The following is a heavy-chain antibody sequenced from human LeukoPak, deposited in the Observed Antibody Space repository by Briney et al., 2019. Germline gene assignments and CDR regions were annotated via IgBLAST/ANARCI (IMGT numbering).Heavy chain of an antibody. CDR3: TRSPSLGGSYWGFDY. J-gene: IGHJ4*02. CDR1: GFTFSSYG. Sequence: GGSRRLSCTASGFTFSSYGMHGVRQAPGKGLEWVAVIWYDGRNKYYADSVKGRFTISRDNSKNTLYLQMNSLRAEDTAVYYCTRSPSLGGSYWGFDYWGQGAPVTVSS. D-gene: IGHD1-26*01. V-gene: IGHV3-33*08. CDR2: IWYDGRNK.